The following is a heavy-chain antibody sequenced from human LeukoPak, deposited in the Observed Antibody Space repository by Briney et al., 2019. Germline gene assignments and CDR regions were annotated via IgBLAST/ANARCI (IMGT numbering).Heavy chain of an antibody. Sequence: SETLSLTCTVSGGSISSYYWSWIQQPAGKGLEWIGRIYTSGSTNYNPSLKSRVTMSVDTSKNQFSLKLSSVTAADTAVYYCARDRRIYDYGGNSGDYWGQGTLVTVSS. CDR2: IYTSGST. D-gene: IGHD4-23*01. CDR3: ARDRRIYDYGGNSGDY. J-gene: IGHJ4*02. CDR1: GGSISSYY. V-gene: IGHV4-4*07.